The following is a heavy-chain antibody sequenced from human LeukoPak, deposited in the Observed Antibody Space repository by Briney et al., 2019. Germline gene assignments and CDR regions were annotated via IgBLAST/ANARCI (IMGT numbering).Heavy chain of an antibody. Sequence: GESLRISCKGSGYSFTSYWIAWVRQMPGKGLEWMGIVNPADSDTRYSPSFQGQVTISADKSISTAYLQWSSLKASDTAMYYCAGTTPGGSLGAFDIWGQGTMVTVSS. CDR2: VNPADSDT. CDR1: GYSFTSYW. CDR3: AGTTPGGSLGAFDI. D-gene: IGHD1-14*01. V-gene: IGHV5-51*01. J-gene: IGHJ3*02.